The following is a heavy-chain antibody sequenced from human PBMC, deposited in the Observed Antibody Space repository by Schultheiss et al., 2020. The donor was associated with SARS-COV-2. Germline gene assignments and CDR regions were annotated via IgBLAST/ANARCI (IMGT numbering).Heavy chain of an antibody. CDR2: ISSSGSTI. J-gene: IGHJ4*02. V-gene: IGHV3-48*03. CDR3: VKDVQYSGYDYFDY. CDR1: GFTFSSYE. Sequence: GESLKISCAASGFTFSSYEMNWVRQAPGKGLEWVSYISSSGSTIYYADSVKGRFTISRDNAKNSLYLQMDSLRVEDTALYYCVKDVQYSGYDYFDYWGQGTLVTVSS. D-gene: IGHD5-12*01.